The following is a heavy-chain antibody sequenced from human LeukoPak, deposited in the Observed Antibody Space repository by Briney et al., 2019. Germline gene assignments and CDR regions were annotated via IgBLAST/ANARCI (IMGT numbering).Heavy chain of an antibody. CDR1: GDSISSYY. J-gene: IGHJ6*03. CDR3: ARGIQLWLVTYYYYMDV. CDR2: IYYSGST. V-gene: IGHV4-59*01. Sequence: SETLSLTCTVSGDSISSYYWSWIRQPPGKGLEWIGYIYYSGSTNYNPSLKSPVTISVDTSKNKSSPKLSSVTAADTAVYYCARGIQLWLVTYYYYMDVWGKGTTVTVSS. D-gene: IGHD5-18*01.